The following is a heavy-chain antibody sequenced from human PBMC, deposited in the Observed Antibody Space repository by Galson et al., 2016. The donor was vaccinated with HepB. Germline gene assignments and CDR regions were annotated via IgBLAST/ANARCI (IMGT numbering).Heavy chain of an antibody. J-gene: IGHJ4*02. Sequence: SLRLSCAVSGLTVSGDYMSWVRQAPGKGLEWVSVLYRDGSTYYADSVEGRFTISRDNAKNSLYLQMNSLRAEDTALYYCAKDMTTMVRGVMHYWGQGTLVTVSS. CDR3: AKDMTTMVRGVMHY. D-gene: IGHD3-10*01. V-gene: IGHV3-53*05. CDR1: GLTVSGDY. CDR2: LYRDGST.